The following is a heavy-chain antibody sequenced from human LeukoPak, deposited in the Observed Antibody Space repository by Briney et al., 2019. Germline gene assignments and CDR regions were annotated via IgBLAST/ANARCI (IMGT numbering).Heavy chain of an antibody. D-gene: IGHD2-15*01. CDR1: EFTFNNHD. Sequence: GRSLRLSCAASEFTFNNHDMHWVRQAPGKGLEWVAAISYDGRNKYYADSVKGRFTISRDNSKHTLNLQMNSLRTEDTAVFYCAKPRDIDSWAFDVWGQGTMVTVSS. CDR3: AKPRDIDSWAFDV. V-gene: IGHV3-30*18. CDR2: ISYDGRNK. J-gene: IGHJ3*01.